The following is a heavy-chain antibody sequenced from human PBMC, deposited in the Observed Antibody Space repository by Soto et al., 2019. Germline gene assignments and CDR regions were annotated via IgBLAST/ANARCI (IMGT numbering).Heavy chain of an antibody. V-gene: IGHV3-73*01. Sequence: PGGSLSLSCAASGFNFSGSVIHWVRQASGKGLEWVGRIRSRANNFATGYAASVTGRFTISRDDSKNTAYLQMNSLQSDDTAVYYCSRLVVWGQGSLVTVS. J-gene: IGHJ4*02. D-gene: IGHD2-15*01. CDR3: SRLVV. CDR2: IRSRANNFAT. CDR1: GFNFSGSV.